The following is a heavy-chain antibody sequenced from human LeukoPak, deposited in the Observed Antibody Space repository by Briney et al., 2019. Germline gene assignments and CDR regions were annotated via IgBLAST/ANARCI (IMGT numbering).Heavy chain of an antibody. V-gene: IGHV1-2*06. Sequence: ASVKVSCKASGYTFTGYYIHWVRQAPGQGVEWMGRINPNRGGTNYEQKFEGRVTMTTDTSISTAYMELNRLTSDDTAVYYCAREPMVRDFNWFDPWGQGTLVTVSS. D-gene: IGHD3-10*01. CDR3: AREPMVRDFNWFDP. J-gene: IGHJ5*02. CDR1: GYTFTGYY. CDR2: INPNRGGT.